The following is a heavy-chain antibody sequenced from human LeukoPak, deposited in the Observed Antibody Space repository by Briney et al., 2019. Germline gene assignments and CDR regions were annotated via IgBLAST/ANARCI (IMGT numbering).Heavy chain of an antibody. CDR2: IYSGGST. Sequence: GGSLRLSCAASGFTVSNNYMSWVRQAPGKGLEGVAIIYSGGSTYYADSVKGRFTISRDNSKNTLYLQMNSLRAEDTAVYYCARAGGFTAGMDVWGQGPRSPSP. D-gene: IGHD3-10*01. CDR1: GFTVSNNY. CDR3: ARAGGFTAGMDV. V-gene: IGHV3-66*02. J-gene: IGHJ6*02.